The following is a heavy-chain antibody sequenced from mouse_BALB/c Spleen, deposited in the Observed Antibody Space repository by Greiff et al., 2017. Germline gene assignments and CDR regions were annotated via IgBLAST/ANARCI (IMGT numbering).Heavy chain of an antibody. D-gene: IGHD1-2*01. CDR2: IRSKSNNYAT. V-gene: IGHV10-3*03. CDR1: GFTFNTYA. J-gene: IGHJ3*01. Sequence: EVNVVESGGGLVQPKGSLKLSCAASGFTFNTYAMHWVCQAPGKGLEWVARIRSKSNNYATYYADSVKDRFTISRDDSQSMLYLQMNNLKTEDTAMYYCVREGTAGGFAYWGQGTLVTVSA. CDR3: VREGTAGGFAY.